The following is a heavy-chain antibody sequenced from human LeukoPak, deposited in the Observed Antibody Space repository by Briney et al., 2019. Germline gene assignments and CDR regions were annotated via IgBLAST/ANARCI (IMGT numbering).Heavy chain of an antibody. CDR1: GFTFSSYW. Sequence: GGSLRLSCAASGFTFSSYWMSWVRQAPGKGLEWVANIKQDGSEKYYVDSVKGRFTNSRDNSKNALYLQMNSLRAEDTAVYYCARDLIYGSGEYWGQGTLVTVSS. V-gene: IGHV3-7*01. CDR2: IKQDGSEK. CDR3: ARDLIYGSGEY. J-gene: IGHJ4*02. D-gene: IGHD3-10*01.